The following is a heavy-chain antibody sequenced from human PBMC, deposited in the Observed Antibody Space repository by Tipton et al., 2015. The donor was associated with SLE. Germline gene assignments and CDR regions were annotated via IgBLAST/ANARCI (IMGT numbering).Heavy chain of an antibody. CDR1: GDSISSSSFY. Sequence: TLSLTCTVSGDSISSSSFYCGWIRQPPGKGLEWIGSIYYDGSTYYNPSLKSRVTMSLDTSKNQFSLKLTSVTAADTAVYFCARGCSSTTCEPFDYFGLDVWGQGTTVTVSS. CDR2: IYYDGST. V-gene: IGHV4-39*07. D-gene: IGHD2-2*01. J-gene: IGHJ6*02. CDR3: ARGCSSTTCEPFDYFGLDV.